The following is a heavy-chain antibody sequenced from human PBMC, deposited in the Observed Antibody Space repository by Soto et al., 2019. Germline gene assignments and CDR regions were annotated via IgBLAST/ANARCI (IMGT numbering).Heavy chain of an antibody. V-gene: IGHV3-7*03. CDR2: IRQDGSDK. J-gene: IGHJ3*01. CDR1: GIRLSDFW. Sequence: VQLVESGGGLVQPGGSLTLSCVASGIRLSDFWMSWVRQAPGKGLEWVANIRQDGSDKNYVDSVKGRFTVSRDSAKHSVYLLMPNLRAEDRAMYFCATETGSYFDAFEHWGQGTMVSVSS. D-gene: IGHD1-26*01. CDR3: ATETGSYFDAFEH.